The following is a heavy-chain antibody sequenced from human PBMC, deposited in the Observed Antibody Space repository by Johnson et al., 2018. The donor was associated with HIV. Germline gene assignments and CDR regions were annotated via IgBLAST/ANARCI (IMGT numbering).Heavy chain of an antibody. D-gene: IGHD6-6*01. Sequence: QVQLVESGGGVVQPGGSLRLSCAASGFTFSSYAMHWVRQAPGKGLEWVAVISYDGSNKYYADSVKGRFTTSRDNSKNTLYLQMSSLRTEDTAVYYCAKERQLVRAFDIWGQGTMVTVSS. CDR2: ISYDGSNK. V-gene: IGHV3-30*04. CDR1: GFTFSSYA. CDR3: AKERQLVRAFDI. J-gene: IGHJ3*02.